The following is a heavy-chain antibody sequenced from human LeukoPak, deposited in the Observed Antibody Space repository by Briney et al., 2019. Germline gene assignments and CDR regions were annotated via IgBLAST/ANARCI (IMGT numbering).Heavy chain of an antibody. CDR3: ARGIVGATSSVGDY. D-gene: IGHD1-26*01. CDR1: GGSIINTPYY. CDR2: IYTSGST. Sequence: PSETLSLTCTVSGGSIINTPYYWAWIRQPPGKGLEWIGRIYTSGSTNYNPSLKSRVTISVDTSKNQFSLKLSSVTAADTAVYYCARGIVGATSSVGDYWGQGTLVTVSS. J-gene: IGHJ4*02. V-gene: IGHV4-39*07.